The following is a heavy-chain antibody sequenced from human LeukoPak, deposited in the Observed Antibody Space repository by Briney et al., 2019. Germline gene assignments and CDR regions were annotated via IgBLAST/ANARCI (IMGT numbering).Heavy chain of an antibody. CDR1: GFTFSTHA. CDR3: ARDREMSTSLADF. D-gene: IGHD3-16*01. J-gene: IGHJ4*01. Sequence: GRSLRLSCAASGFTFSTHAMHWVRQAPGKGLEWVSLIWYDGSHKYYADSVKGRFTISRDNSKNTLFLEMNSLRAGDTAFYFCARDREMSTSLADFWGHGTLVTVSS. CDR2: IWYDGSHK. V-gene: IGHV3-33*01.